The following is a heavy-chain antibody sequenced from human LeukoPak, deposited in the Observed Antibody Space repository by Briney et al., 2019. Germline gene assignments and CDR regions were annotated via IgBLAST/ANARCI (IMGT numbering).Heavy chain of an antibody. D-gene: IGHD3-22*01. J-gene: IGHJ4*02. CDR1: GFTFSNAW. Sequence: GGSLRLSCAASGFTFSNAWMSWVRQAPGKGLEWGGRIKRKTDAGTTDYAAPVKGRFTISRDDSKNTLYLQMNSLKTEDTAVYYCTTDGYYYDSSGRPDYWGQGTLVTVSS. CDR2: IKRKTDAGTT. V-gene: IGHV3-15*01. CDR3: TTDGYYYDSSGRPDY.